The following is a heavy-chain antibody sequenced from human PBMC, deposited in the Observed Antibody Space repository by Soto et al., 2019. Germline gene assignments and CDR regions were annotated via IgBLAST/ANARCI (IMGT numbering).Heavy chain of an antibody. CDR3: GGVPAAAAGIAIDH. J-gene: IGHJ4*02. V-gene: IGHV3-74*01. CDR1: GFTLSSYW. Sequence: RGSVRISCAASGFTLSSYWMHWVRQAPGKGLVWVARIHDDGSITNYADSVKGRFTISRDNAKNTLYLQMNSLRAEDTAVYYCGGVPAAAAGIAIDHSGQGILVSVSS. D-gene: IGHD6-13*01. CDR2: IHDDGSIT.